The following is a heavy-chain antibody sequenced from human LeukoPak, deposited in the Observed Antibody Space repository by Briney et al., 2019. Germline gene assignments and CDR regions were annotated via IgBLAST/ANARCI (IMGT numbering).Heavy chain of an antibody. CDR2: IYSGGST. J-gene: IGHJ4*02. Sequence: GGSLRLSCAASGFTVISNYMSWVRQAPGKGLEWVSAIYSGGSTYYADSVKGRFTISRDSSKNTLYLQMNSLRAEDTAVYYCARLGYYYDSSGYHYLSYWGQGTLVTVSS. CDR1: GFTVISNY. V-gene: IGHV3-66*01. CDR3: ARLGYYYDSSGYHYLSY. D-gene: IGHD3-22*01.